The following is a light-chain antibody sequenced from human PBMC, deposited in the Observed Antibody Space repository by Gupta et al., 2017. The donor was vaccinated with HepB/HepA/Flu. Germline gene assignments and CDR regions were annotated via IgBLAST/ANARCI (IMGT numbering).Light chain of an antibody. CDR1: QNIDTW. Sequence: DIQMTQSPSTLSASVGDTVTITCRASQNIDTWLAWYQQKAGKAPNLLIYKASTLESGVPSTFSGSGSGTEFTLTISSLQPHDFATYYCQQYRDYPLTFGQGTKLEIK. V-gene: IGKV1-5*03. J-gene: IGKJ2*01. CDR2: KAS. CDR3: QQYRDYPLT.